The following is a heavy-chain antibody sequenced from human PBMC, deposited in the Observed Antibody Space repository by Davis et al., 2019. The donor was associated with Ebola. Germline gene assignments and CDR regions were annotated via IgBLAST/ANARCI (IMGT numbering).Heavy chain of an antibody. CDR2: IGGSSDNI. CDR1: GFTFSRYG. D-gene: IGHD2-8*02. CDR3: AKDLFWWAASDV. J-gene: IGHJ6*02. Sequence: GESLKISCAASGFTFSRYGMYWFRQAPGKGLEWLSYIGGSSDNINYADSVRGRFTISRDDSKNTVYLQMNSLRGEDTAVYYCAKDLFWWAASDVWGQGTTVTVSS. V-gene: IGHV3-48*01.